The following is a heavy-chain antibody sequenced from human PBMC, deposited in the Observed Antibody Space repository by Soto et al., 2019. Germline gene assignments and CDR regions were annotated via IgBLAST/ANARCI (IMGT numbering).Heavy chain of an antibody. CDR2: INPATGAA. J-gene: IGHJ3*02. CDR3: ARGGGVGVAGSAAFDM. Sequence: QLHLVQSGAVVKKPGASVTVSCSASGYPVTAYYMHWVRQAPGRGLEWMGGINPATGAAKYTQTFQGRVTMSRETSTSTVFLELSGLTSEDTAVFYCARGGGVGVAGSAAFDMWGKGTLVTVSS. CDR1: GYPVTAYY. D-gene: IGHD3-3*01. V-gene: IGHV1-2*02.